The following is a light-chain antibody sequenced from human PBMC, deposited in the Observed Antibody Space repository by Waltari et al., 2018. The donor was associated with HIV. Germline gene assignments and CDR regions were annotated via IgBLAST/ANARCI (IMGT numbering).Light chain of an antibody. Sequence: DIQMTQSPSTLSASVGDRVTITCRASQSINTWLAWYQQKPGKAPKLLIYKASSLEGGVPSRFSGSGSGTEFTLTISSLQPDDFATYYCQQYNSYSAFGQGTKVEMK. CDR3: QQYNSYSA. CDR2: KAS. J-gene: IGKJ1*01. CDR1: QSINTW. V-gene: IGKV1-5*03.